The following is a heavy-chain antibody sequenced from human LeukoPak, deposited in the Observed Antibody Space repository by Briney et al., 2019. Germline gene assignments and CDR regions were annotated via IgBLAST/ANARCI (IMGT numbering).Heavy chain of an antibody. CDR2: IYPGDSDT. Sequence: GESLKISCKGSGYSFTSYWIGWVRQMPGKGLEWMGIIYPGDSDTRYSPSFQGQVTISADKSISTAYLQWSSLKASDTAMYYCARPRDFLTGLYYFDYWGQGTLVTVSS. J-gene: IGHJ4*02. V-gene: IGHV5-51*01. D-gene: IGHD3-9*01. CDR1: GYSFTSYW. CDR3: ARPRDFLTGLYYFDY.